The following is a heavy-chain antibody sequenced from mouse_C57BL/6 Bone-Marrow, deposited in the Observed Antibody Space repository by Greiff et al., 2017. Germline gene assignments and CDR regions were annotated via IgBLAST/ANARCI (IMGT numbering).Heavy chain of an antibody. CDR1: GYTFTSYW. Sequence: QVQLQQPGAELVKPGASVQMSCKASGYTFTSYWITWVKQRPGQGLEWIGDIYPGSGSTNYNEKFKSKATLTVDTSSSTAYLQLSSLTSEDSAVYYSARSGAAQATAYWGQGTLGTVSA. CDR3: ARSGAAQATAY. D-gene: IGHD3-2*02. V-gene: IGHV1-55*01. CDR2: IYPGSGST. J-gene: IGHJ3*01.